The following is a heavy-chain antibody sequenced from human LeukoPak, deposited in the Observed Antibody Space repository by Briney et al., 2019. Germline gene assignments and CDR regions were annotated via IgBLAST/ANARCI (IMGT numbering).Heavy chain of an antibody. D-gene: IGHD3-9*01. V-gene: IGHV1-18*01. Sequence: GASVKVSCKASGYTFPIYGFHWVRQAPGQGLEWMGWISAYSGNNNYAQNLQGRVTLTTDTSTSTAYMELRSLRSDDTAVYYCARGGYYDKLSDVFDFWGQGTMVTVSS. J-gene: IGHJ3*01. CDR3: ARGGYYDKLSDVFDF. CDR1: GYTFPIYG. CDR2: ISAYSGNN.